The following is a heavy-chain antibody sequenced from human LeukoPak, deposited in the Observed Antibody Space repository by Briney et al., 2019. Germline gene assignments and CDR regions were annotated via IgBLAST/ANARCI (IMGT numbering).Heavy chain of an antibody. V-gene: IGHV1-46*01. J-gene: IGHJ3*02. CDR2: INPGGDNT. CDR3: AIGYCRGGSCDDEPGDAFDI. CDR1: GYTFTNYY. Sequence: GASVKVSCKASGYTFTNYYIHWVRQAPGQGLEWMGLINPGGDNTDYAQNFQGRVTMTRDTSTSTVYMELSSLRSEDTAVYYCAIGYCRGGSCDDEPGDAFDIWGQGTMVAVSS. D-gene: IGHD2-15*01.